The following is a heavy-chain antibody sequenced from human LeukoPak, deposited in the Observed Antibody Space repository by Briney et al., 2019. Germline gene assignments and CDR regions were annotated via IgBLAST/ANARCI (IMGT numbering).Heavy chain of an antibody. D-gene: IGHD3-16*01. CDR1: GGSFSGYY. CDR2: INHSGST. Sequence: SETLSLTCAVYGGSFSGYYWSWIRQPPGKGLEWIGEINHSGSTNYNPSLKSRVTISVDTSKNQFSLKLSSVTAADTAVYYCTRFGTPYYWGQGTLVTVSS. V-gene: IGHV4-34*01. CDR3: TRFGTPYY. J-gene: IGHJ4*02.